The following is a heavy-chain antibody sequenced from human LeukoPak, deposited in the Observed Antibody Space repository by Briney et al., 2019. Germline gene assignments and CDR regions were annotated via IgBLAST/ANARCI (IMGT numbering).Heavy chain of an antibody. CDR1: GGSISSYY. D-gene: IGHD3-22*01. Sequence: PSETLSLTCTVSGGSISSYYWSWIRQPPGKGLEWIGYIYYSGSTNYNPSLKSRVTISVDTSKNQFSLKLSSVTAADTAVYYCARAVSGSGYYKGYYFDYWGQGTLVTVSS. V-gene: IGHV4-59*01. J-gene: IGHJ4*02. CDR3: ARAVSGSGYYKGYYFDY. CDR2: IYYSGST.